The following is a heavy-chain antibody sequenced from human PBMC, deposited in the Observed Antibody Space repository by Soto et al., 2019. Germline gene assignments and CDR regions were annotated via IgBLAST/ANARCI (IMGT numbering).Heavy chain of an antibody. D-gene: IGHD4-17*01. CDR3: ARHSSQDYGDYQGLSFDY. J-gene: IGHJ4*02. Sequence: SETLSLTCTVSGGSISSYYWSWIRQPPGKGLEWIGYVYYTGSTNYNPSLNSRVTISVDTSKKQFSLKLSSVTAADTAVYYCARHSSQDYGDYQGLSFDYWGQGVVVTVSS. CDR1: GGSISSYY. CDR2: VYYTGST. V-gene: IGHV4-59*08.